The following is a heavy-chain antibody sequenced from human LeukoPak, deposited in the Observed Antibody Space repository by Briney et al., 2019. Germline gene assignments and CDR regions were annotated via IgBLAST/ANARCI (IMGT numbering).Heavy chain of an antibody. CDR2: IFPSGSF. Sequence: SETLSLTCTVSGGSISSYDWSWIRQPPGKGLEWIGNIFPSGSFNYNPSLKSRVTISVDTSKSQLSLKLTSVTAADTAVYYCARDRPATENWYFDLWGRGTLVTVSS. CDR3: ARDRPATENWYFDL. CDR1: GGSISSYD. J-gene: IGHJ2*01. V-gene: IGHV4-59*01. D-gene: IGHD1-26*01.